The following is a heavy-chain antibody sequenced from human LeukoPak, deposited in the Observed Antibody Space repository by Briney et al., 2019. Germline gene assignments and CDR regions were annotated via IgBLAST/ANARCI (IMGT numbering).Heavy chain of an antibody. D-gene: IGHD6-19*01. CDR2: IYYSGST. Sequence: SETLSLTCTVSGGSISSSPYCWGWIRQPPGKGLEWIGNIYYSGSTYYNPSLKTRVTISVDTSKNQFSLKLTSVTAADTAVYYCARHASVDGNWPRPLDYWGQGSLVTVSS. J-gene: IGHJ4*02. V-gene: IGHV4-39*01. CDR3: ARHASVDGNWPRPLDY. CDR1: GGSISSSPYC.